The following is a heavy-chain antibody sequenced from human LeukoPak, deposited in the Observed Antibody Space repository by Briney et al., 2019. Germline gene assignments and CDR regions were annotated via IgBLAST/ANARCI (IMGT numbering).Heavy chain of an antibody. CDR1: GGSISSYY. CDR2: IYYSGST. Sequence: PSETLSLTCTVSGGSISSYYWSWIRQPPGKGLEWIGYIYYSGSTNYNPSLKSRVTISVDTSENQFSLKLSSVTAADTAVYYCAREGLTGGWFDPWGQGTLVTVSS. J-gene: IGHJ5*02. CDR3: AREGLTGGWFDP. D-gene: IGHD1-14*01. V-gene: IGHV4-59*01.